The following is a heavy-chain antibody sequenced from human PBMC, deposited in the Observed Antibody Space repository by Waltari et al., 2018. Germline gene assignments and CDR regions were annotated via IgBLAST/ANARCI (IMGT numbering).Heavy chain of an antibody. CDR2: IKEDGSEK. CDR1: GLSFSTSR. CDR3: TRGGLDSSWYWRD. J-gene: IGHJ4*02. Sequence: EVQLVESGGGLAQPGGSLRLSCAASGLSFSTSRMTWVRQASGKGPEWVANIKEDGSEKYYMDSVKGRFTISRDNAKNSLYLQMNNLRVEDTAVYYCTRGGLDSSWYWRDWGQGTLVTVSS. D-gene: IGHD6-13*01. V-gene: IGHV3-7*01.